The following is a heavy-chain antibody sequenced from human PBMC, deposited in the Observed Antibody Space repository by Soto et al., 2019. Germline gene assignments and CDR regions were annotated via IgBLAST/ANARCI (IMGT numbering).Heavy chain of an antibody. Sequence: EVQLVESGGGLVKPGGSLRLSCAASGFTFSNSGINWVRQAPGKGLEWVSSISSSSSYMYYADSVKGRFTISRDNAKNSLYLQMNSLRAEDTAVYYCARDCSSTSCYGGHFDYWGQGTLVTVSS. CDR3: ARDCSSTSCYGGHFDY. D-gene: IGHD2-2*01. CDR1: GFTFSNSG. CDR2: ISSSSSYM. J-gene: IGHJ4*02. V-gene: IGHV3-21*01.